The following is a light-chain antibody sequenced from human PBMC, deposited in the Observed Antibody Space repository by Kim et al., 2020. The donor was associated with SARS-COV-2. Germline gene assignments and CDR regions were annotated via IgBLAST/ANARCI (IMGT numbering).Light chain of an antibody. CDR3: QSYDSSLSAYV. Sequence: SELTQPPSVSGAPGQRVTISCTGSSSNIGAGYDVHWYQQLPGTAPKLLIYGNNDRPSGVPDRFSGSKSGTSASLAITGLQAEDEADYYCQSYDSSLSAYVFGTGTKVTVL. CDR2: GNN. V-gene: IGLV1-40*01. CDR1: SSNIGAGYD. J-gene: IGLJ1*01.